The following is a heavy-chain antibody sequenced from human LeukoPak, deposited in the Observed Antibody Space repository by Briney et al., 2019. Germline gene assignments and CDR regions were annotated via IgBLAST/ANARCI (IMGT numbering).Heavy chain of an antibody. CDR3: ARGHYADAFDI. CDR2: ISSSSSYI. J-gene: IGHJ3*02. D-gene: IGHD3-16*01. V-gene: IGHV3-21*01. CDR1: GFTFSSYS. Sequence: GESLRLSCAASGFTFSSYSMNWVRQAPGKGLEWVSSISSSSSYIYYADSVKGRFTISRDNAKNSLYLQMNSLRAEDTAVYYCARGHYADAFDIWGQGTMVTVSS.